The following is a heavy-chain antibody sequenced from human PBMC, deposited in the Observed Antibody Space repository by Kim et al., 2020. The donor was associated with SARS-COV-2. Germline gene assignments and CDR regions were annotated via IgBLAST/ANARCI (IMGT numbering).Heavy chain of an antibody. V-gene: IGHV4-31*03. Sequence: SETLSLTCTVSGGSISSGGYYWSWIRQHPGKGLEWIGYIYYSGSTYYNPSLKSRVTISVDTSKNQFSLKLSSVTAADTAVYYCARGPPVEATTVSFYYYGMDVWGQGTTVTVSS. CDR1: GGSISSGGYY. D-gene: IGHD1-26*01. CDR2: IYYSGST. J-gene: IGHJ6*02. CDR3: ARGPPVEATTVSFYYYGMDV.